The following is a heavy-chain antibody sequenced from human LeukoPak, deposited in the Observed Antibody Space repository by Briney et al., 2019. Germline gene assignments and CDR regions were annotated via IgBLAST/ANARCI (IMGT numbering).Heavy chain of an antibody. CDR3: AKKGEKVSGGEGIVSWYFDL. V-gene: IGHV3-23*01. CDR2: ISGRGGST. Sequence: PGGSLRLSCATSGFTFSTYAMNWVRQAPGKGLEWVSAISGRGGSTYYADSVKGRFTISRDNSKNTVYLQMNSLRAEDTAVYYCAKKGEKVSGGEGIVSWYFDLWGRGTLVTVSS. D-gene: IGHD5/OR15-5a*01. J-gene: IGHJ2*01. CDR1: GFTFSTYA.